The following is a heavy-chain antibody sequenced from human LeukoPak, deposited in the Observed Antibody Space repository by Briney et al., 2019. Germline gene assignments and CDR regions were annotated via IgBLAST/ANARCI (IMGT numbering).Heavy chain of an antibody. Sequence: GESLRISCKGSGYSFTSYWISWVRPMPGKGLEWMGRIDPSDSYTNYSPSFQGHVTISADKSISTACLQWSSLKASDTAMYYCARHRGYSYGSSKRDWFDPWGQGTLVTVSS. CDR1: GYSFTSYW. V-gene: IGHV5-10-1*01. CDR3: ARHRGYSYGSSKRDWFDP. CDR2: IDPSDSYT. J-gene: IGHJ5*02. D-gene: IGHD5-18*01.